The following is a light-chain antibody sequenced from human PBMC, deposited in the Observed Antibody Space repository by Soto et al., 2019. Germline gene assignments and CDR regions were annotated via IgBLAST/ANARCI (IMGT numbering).Light chain of an antibody. CDR2: GNS. J-gene: IGLJ3*02. CDR3: QSYDSSLWV. CDR1: SSNIGAGYD. Sequence: QSVLTQPPSVSGAPGQRATISCTGSSSNIGAGYDVHWYQQLPGTAPKLLIYGNSNRPSGVPDRFSGSKSGTSASLAITGLQAEDEADYYCQSYDSSLWVFGGGTKVTVL. V-gene: IGLV1-40*01.